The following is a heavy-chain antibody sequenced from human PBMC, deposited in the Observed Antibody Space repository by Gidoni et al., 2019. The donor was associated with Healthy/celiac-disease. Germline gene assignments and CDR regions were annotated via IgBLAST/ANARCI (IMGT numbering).Heavy chain of an antibody. D-gene: IGHD2-2*01. CDR2: IGTAGET. V-gene: IGHV3-13*01. CDR1: GFTFRSYD. J-gene: IGHJ6*02. Sequence: EVQLVESGGGLVQPGGSLRLSCAASGFTFRSYDMPWVRQATGKGLEWVSAIGTAGETYYPGSVKGRFTISREKAKNSLYLQMNSLRAGDTAVYYCARSSTSSGVYYYYGMDVWGQGTTVTVSS. CDR3: ARSSTSSGVYYYYGMDV.